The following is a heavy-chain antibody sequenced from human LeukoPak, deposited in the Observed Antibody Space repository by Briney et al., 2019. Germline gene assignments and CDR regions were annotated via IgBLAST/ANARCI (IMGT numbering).Heavy chain of an antibody. CDR2: IIPIFGTA. V-gene: IGHV1-69*05. CDR3: ARGGITTNMDV. Sequence: ASVKVSCKASGGTFSSYAISWVRQAPGQGLEWMGGIIPIFGTANYAQKLQGRVTMTTDTSTSTAYMELRSLRSDDTAVYYCARGGITTNMDVWGKGTTVTVSS. D-gene: IGHD3-10*01. J-gene: IGHJ6*03. CDR1: GGTFSSYA.